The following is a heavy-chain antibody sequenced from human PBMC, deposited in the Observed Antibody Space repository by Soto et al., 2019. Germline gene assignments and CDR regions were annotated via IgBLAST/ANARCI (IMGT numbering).Heavy chain of an antibody. Sequence: EPQLLESGGGLGHPGGSLRLSCAASGFTFSSYAMSWVRQAPGKGLEWVAAISGSGVSTYYADSVRGRSTISRDNSKKTVDLQMNSLRAEDTAAYYCAKFYCISIMCQVPAAKSTGGFEIWGQGTLVTVS. CDR1: GFTFSSYA. D-gene: IGHD2-2*01. CDR2: ISGSGVST. CDR3: AKFYCISIMCQVPAAKSTGGFEI. J-gene: IGHJ3*02. V-gene: IGHV3-23*01.